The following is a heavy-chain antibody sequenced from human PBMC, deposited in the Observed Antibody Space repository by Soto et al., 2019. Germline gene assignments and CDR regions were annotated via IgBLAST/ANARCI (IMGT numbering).Heavy chain of an antibody. J-gene: IGHJ6*02. Sequence: ASVKVSWKASGYTFTSYGISWVRQAPGQGLEWMGWIGAYNGNTNYAQKLQGRVTMTTDTSTSTAYMELRSLRSDDTAVYYCARDFTDIVVVPAAIDYYGMDVWG. D-gene: IGHD2-2*01. CDR3: ARDFTDIVVVPAAIDYYGMDV. CDR2: IGAYNGNT. CDR1: GYTFTSYG. V-gene: IGHV1-18*04.